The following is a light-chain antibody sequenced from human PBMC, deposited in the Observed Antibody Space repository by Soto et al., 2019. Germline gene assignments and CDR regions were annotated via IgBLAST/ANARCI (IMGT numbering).Light chain of an antibody. CDR2: WAS. V-gene: IGKV4-1*01. CDR3: QQYYSTPRT. Sequence: DIVMTQSPDSLAVSLGEGATINCKSSQSVLYSSNNKNYLAWYQQKPGQPPKLLIYWASTRESRVPDRFSGSGSGTDFTLTISSLQAEDVAVYYCQQYYSTPRTFGQGTKVEIK. CDR1: QSVLYSSNNKNY. J-gene: IGKJ1*01.